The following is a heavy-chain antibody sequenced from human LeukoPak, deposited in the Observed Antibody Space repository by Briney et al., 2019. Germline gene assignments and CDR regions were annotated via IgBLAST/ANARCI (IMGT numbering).Heavy chain of an antibody. CDR3: ARATSSGSERVGYYFDY. D-gene: IGHD1-26*01. CDR2: INPNSGGT. CDR1: GYTFTGYY. J-gene: IGHJ4*02. V-gene: IGHV1-2*06. Sequence: ASVKVSCTASGYTFTGYYMHWVRQAPGQGLEWMGRINPNSGGTNYAQKFQGRVTMTRDTSISTAYMELSRLRSDDTAVYYGARATSSGSERVGYYFDYWGQGTLVTVSS.